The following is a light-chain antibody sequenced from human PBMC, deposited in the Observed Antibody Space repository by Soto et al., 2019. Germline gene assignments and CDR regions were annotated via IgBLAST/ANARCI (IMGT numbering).Light chain of an antibody. CDR2: DYN. V-gene: IGLV3-21*02. CDR3: QVWDSSRDHPWV. Sequence: SYELTQPPSVSVAPGQTASITCGGDNIGSGREHRYQQKPGQAPVLVVYDYNDRPSGIPERCSGSNSGNTATLTISRVEAGYEADYYCQVWDSSRDHPWVFGGGTKLTVL. CDR1: NIGSGR. J-gene: IGLJ3*02.